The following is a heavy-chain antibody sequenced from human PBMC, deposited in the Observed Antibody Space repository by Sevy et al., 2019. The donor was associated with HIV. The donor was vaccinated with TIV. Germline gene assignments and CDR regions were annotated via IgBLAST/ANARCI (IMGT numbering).Heavy chain of an antibody. Sequence: ASVKVSCKASGYTFTCFYLHWVRQAPGQGLEWMGLFNPSTGSTTYAQSFHGRVTMTRDTSANTVYMELSRLSSEDTAVYYCARSPSWAMARGHFDYWGQGALVTVSS. CDR3: ARSPSWAMARGHFDY. CDR2: FNPSTGST. V-gene: IGHV1-46*01. CDR1: GYTFTCFY. J-gene: IGHJ4*02. D-gene: IGHD5-18*01.